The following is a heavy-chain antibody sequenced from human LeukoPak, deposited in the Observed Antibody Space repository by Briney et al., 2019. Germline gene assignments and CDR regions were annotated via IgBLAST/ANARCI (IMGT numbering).Heavy chain of an antibody. V-gene: IGHV3-7*01. CDR1: GFTFSSYW. CDR3: ARVRYSGYYFDY. CDR2: IKEDGSET. J-gene: IGHJ4*02. D-gene: IGHD3-10*01. Sequence: GGSLRLSCAVSGFTFSSYWMSWVRQAPGKGLEWVANIKEDGSETYYVDSGKGRFTISRDNAKNSLYLQMNSLRAEDTAVYYCARVRYSGYYFDYWGQGALVTVSS.